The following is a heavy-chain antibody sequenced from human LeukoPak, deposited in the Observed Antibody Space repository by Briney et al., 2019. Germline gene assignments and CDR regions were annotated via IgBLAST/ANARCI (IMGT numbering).Heavy chain of an antibody. J-gene: IGHJ4*02. CDR3: ARVVCSSTSCASYYFDY. CDR2: IYYSGST. V-gene: IGHV4-30-4*01. Sequence: SETLSLTCTVSGGSISSGDYYWSWIRQPPGKGLEWIGYIYYSGSTYYNPSLKGRVTISVDTSKNQFSLKLSSVTAADTAVYYCARVVCSSTSCASYYFDYWGQGTLVTVSS. D-gene: IGHD2-2*01. CDR1: GGSISSGDYY.